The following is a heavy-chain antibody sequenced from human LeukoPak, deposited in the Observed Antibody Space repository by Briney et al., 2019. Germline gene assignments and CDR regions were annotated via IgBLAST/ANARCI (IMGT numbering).Heavy chain of an antibody. V-gene: IGHV3-30*02. CDR1: GFTFSSYG. CDR3: AKDVETTVVTDYFDY. J-gene: IGHJ4*02. Sequence: GGSLRLSCAASGFTFSSYGMHWVRQAPGKGLEWVAFIRYDGSNKYYADSVKGRFTISRDNSENTLYLQMNSLRAEDTAVYYCAKDVETTVVTDYFDYWGQGTLVTVSS. CDR2: IRYDGSNK. D-gene: IGHD4-23*01.